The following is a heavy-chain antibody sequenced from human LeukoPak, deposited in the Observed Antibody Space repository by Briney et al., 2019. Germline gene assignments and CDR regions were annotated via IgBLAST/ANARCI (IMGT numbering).Heavy chain of an antibody. V-gene: IGHV4-38-2*02. CDR2: IYHSGST. CDR1: GYSISSGYY. CDR3: ARRVHYYDTSGYSYYSDY. Sequence: SETLSLTCTVSGYSISSGYYWGWIRQPPGKGLEWIGSIYHSGSTYYNPSLMSRVTISVDTSKNHFSLKLSSVTAADTAVYYCARRVHYYDTSGYSYYSDYWGQGTLVTVSS. D-gene: IGHD3-22*01. J-gene: IGHJ4*02.